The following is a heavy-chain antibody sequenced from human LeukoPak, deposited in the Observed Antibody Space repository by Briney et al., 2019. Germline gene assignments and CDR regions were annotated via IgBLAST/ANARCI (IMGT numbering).Heavy chain of an antibody. V-gene: IGHV3-23*01. Sequence: GGSLRLSCAASGFTFSSYAMSWVRQAPGKGLEWVSAISGSGGSTYYADSVKGRFTISRDNSQNTLYLQMNSLRAEDTAVYYCAKTHDYGDYVTDYWGQGTLVTVSS. J-gene: IGHJ4*02. D-gene: IGHD4-17*01. CDR1: GFTFSSYA. CDR3: AKTHDYGDYVTDY. CDR2: ISGSGGST.